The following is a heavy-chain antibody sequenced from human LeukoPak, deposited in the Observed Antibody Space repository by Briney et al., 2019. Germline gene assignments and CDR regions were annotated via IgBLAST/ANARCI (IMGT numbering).Heavy chain of an antibody. V-gene: IGHV4-34*01. CDR2: INHSGST. J-gene: IGHJ6*02. Sequence: SETLSLTCAVYGGSFSGYYWSWIRQPPGKGLEWIGEINHSGSTNYNPSLKSRVTISVDTSKNQFSLKLSSVTAADTAVYYCARGKRVVVVVAATNYYYGMDVWGQGTTVTVSS. D-gene: IGHD2-15*01. CDR1: GGSFSGYY. CDR3: ARGKRVVVVVAATNYYYGMDV.